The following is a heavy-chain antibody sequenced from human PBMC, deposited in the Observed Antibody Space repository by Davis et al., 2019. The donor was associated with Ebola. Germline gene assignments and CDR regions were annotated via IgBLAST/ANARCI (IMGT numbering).Heavy chain of an antibody. Sequence: AASVKVSCKASGYTFSNYAVQWVRQAPGQGLEWMGWINAATGNIRYSHKFQGRVTISTDTSANTAYMELSSLRSEDTAVYYCVRVWYLDYWGQGTLVTVSS. CDR2: INAATGNI. V-gene: IGHV1-3*01. CDR3: VRVWYLDY. D-gene: IGHD6-13*01. J-gene: IGHJ4*02. CDR1: GYTFSNYA.